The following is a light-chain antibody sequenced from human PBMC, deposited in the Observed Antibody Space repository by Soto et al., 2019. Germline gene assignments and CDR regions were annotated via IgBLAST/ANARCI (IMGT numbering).Light chain of an antibody. CDR2: GAS. Sequence: AIQMTQSPSSLPASVGDRVTISCRASQGIGNASGWYQQKPWKPPKVLIYGASNLQSGVPPRFSGSGSGTDFTLAISSLQPEDSATYYCLQDINYPWTFGQGTQVEIK. CDR1: QGIGNA. J-gene: IGKJ1*01. CDR3: LQDINYPWT. V-gene: IGKV1-6*01.